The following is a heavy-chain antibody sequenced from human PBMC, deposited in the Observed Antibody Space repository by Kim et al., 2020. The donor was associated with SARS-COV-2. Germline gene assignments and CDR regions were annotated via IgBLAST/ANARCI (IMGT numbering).Heavy chain of an antibody. Sequence: ASVKVSCKASGYTFTGYYVHWVRQAPGQGLEWVGWINPNSGDTMYAQKFQVRVTLTRDTSISTAYMELIRLRSDDTAVYFCAREVTPTADSFDYWGLGTLVTVSS. CDR2: INPNSGDT. CDR3: AREVTPTADSFDY. D-gene: IGHD2-21*02. CDR1: GYTFTGYY. V-gene: IGHV1-2*02. J-gene: IGHJ4*02.